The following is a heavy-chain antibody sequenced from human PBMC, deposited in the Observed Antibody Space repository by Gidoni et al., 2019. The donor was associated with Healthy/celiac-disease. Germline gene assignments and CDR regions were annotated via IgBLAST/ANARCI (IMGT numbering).Heavy chain of an antibody. CDR2: IIPICGTA. CDR1: GGTFSSYA. Sequence: QVQLVQSGAEVKKPGSSVKVSCKASGGTFSSYAISWVRQAPGQGLEWMGGIIPICGTANYAQKFQGRVTITADESTSTAYMELSSLRSEDTAVYYCAREIGRSPHLRYYYGMDVWGQGTTVTVSS. D-gene: IGHD3-10*01. V-gene: IGHV1-69*01. CDR3: AREIGRSPHLRYYYGMDV. J-gene: IGHJ6*02.